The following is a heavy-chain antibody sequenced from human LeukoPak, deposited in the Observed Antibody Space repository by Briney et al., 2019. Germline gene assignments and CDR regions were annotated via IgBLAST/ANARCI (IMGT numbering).Heavy chain of an antibody. J-gene: IGHJ4*02. CDR2: LYYTGNT. CDR1: GGSLRSSGYY. CDR3: AKTGYDLEFDS. Sequence: SETLSLTCSVSGGSLRSSGYYWGWIRQPPGKGLEWIGSLYYTGNTYYNESLKSRVIMSADTSQKQLSLKLKFVTAADTAVHYCAKTGYDLEFDSWGQGILVTVSS. V-gene: IGHV4-39*01. D-gene: IGHD5-12*01.